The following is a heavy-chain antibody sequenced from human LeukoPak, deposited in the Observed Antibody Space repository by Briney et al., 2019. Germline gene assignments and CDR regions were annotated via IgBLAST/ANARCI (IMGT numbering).Heavy chain of an antibody. CDR1: GITLSNYG. J-gene: IGHJ4*02. CDR2: ISDSGGRT. V-gene: IGHV3-23*01. D-gene: IGHD3-22*01. CDR3: AKRGVVIRVILVGFHKEAYYFDS. Sequence: PGGSLRLSCALSGITLSNYGMSWVRQAPGKGLEWVAGISDSGGRTNYTDSGKGRFTISRDNPKNTLYLQMNSLRAEDTAVYFCAKRGVVIRVILVGFHKEAYYFDSWGQGALVTVSS.